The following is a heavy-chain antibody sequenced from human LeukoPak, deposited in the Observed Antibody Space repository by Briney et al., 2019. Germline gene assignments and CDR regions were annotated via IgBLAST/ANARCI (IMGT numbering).Heavy chain of an antibody. CDR3: AMTGRYYDSSGYYYEKFFQH. V-gene: IGHV4-59*08. CDR2: IYYSGST. Sequence: SETLSLTCAVYGGSFSGYYWSWIRQPPGKGLEWIGDIYYSGSTNYNPSLKSRVTISVDTSKNQFSLKLSSVTAADTAVYYCAMTGRYYDSSGYYYEKFFQHWGQGTLVTVSS. J-gene: IGHJ1*01. D-gene: IGHD3-22*01. CDR1: GGSFSGYY.